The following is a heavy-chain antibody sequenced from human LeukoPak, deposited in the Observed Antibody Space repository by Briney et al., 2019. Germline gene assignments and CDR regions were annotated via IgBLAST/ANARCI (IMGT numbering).Heavy chain of an antibody. CDR3: ARENTMVRGVNYYYYYYMDV. V-gene: IGHV1-18*01. J-gene: IGHJ6*03. CDR1: GYTFTSYG. D-gene: IGHD3-10*01. Sequence: ASVKVSCXASGYTFTSYGISWVRRAPGQGLEWMGWISAYNGNTNYAQKLQGRVTMTTDTSTSTTYMELRSLRSDGTAVYYCARENTMVRGVNYYYYYYMDVWGKGTTVTVSS. CDR2: ISAYNGNT.